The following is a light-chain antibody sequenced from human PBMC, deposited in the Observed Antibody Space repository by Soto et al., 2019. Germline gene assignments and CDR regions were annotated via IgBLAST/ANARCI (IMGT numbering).Light chain of an antibody. CDR1: QSISSW. Sequence: QITQSAATVSASVGDRVTITCRASQSISSWLAWYQQKPGKAPKLLIYDASSLESGVPSRFSGSGSGTEFTLTISSLQPDDFATYYCQQYNSYWTFGQGTKVDI. CDR3: QQYNSYWT. V-gene: IGKV1-5*01. CDR2: DAS. J-gene: IGKJ1*01.